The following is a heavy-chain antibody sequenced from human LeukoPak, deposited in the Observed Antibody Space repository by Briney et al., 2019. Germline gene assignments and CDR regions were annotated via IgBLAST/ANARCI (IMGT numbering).Heavy chain of an antibody. D-gene: IGHD3-22*01. CDR3: ANTGYDSSGYYFSFRWFRSNTSFDY. V-gene: IGHV4-4*07. CDR1: GGSISSYY. Sequence: SETLSLTCTVSGGSISSYYWSWIRQPAGKGLEWIGRIYTSGSTNYNPSLKSRVTMSVDTSKNQFSLKLSSVTAADTAVYYCANTGYDSSGYYFSFRWFRSNTSFDYWGQGTLVTVSS. J-gene: IGHJ4*02. CDR2: IYTSGST.